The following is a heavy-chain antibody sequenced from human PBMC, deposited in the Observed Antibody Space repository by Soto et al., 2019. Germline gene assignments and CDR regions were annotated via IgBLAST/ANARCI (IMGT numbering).Heavy chain of an antibody. D-gene: IGHD3-22*01. Sequence: PSETLSLTCTVSGGSISSYYWRWIRQPPGKGLEWIGYIYYSGSTNYNPSLKSRVTISVDTSKNQFSLKLSSVTAADTAVYYCARVHYDSSGYYYPINYYFDYWGQGTLVTVSS. CDR2: IYYSGST. CDR1: GGSISSYY. CDR3: ARVHYDSSGYYYPINYYFDY. J-gene: IGHJ4*02. V-gene: IGHV4-59*01.